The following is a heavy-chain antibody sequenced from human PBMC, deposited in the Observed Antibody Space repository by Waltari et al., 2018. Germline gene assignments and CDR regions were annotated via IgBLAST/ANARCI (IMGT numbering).Heavy chain of an antibody. CDR2: ISAYNGNT. J-gene: IGHJ4*02. D-gene: IGHD3-22*01. V-gene: IGHV1-18*01. CDR3: ARAPKYYYDSSGYYLGEYDY. Sequence: QVQLVQSGAEVKKPGASVKVSCKASGYTFTSYGISWVRQAPGQGLEWMGWISAYNGNTNYAQKLQGRVTMTTDTSTSTAYMELRSLRSDDTAVYYCARAPKYYYDSSGYYLGEYDYWGQGTLVTVSS. CDR1: GYTFTSYG.